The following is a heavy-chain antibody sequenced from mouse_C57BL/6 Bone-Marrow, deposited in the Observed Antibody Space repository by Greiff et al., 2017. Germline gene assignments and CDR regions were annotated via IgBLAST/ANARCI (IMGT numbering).Heavy chain of an antibody. J-gene: IGHJ4*01. CDR3: ARTRYDDAMDY. CDR1: GYTFTDYE. CDR2: IDPETGGT. Sequence: QVQLQQSGAELVRPGASVTLSCKASGYTFTDYEMHWVKQTPVHGLEWIGAIDPETGGTAYNQKFKGKAILTADKSSSTAYMELRSLTSEDSAVYYCARTRYDDAMDYWGQGTSVTVSS. D-gene: IGHD2-12*01. V-gene: IGHV1-15*01.